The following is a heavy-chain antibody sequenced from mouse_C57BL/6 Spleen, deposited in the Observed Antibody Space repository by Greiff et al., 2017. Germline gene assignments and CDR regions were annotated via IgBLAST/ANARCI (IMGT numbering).Heavy chain of an antibody. CDR2: INYDGSN. V-gene: IGHV3-6*01. Sequence: EVQVVESGPGLVKPSQSLSLTCSVTGYSITSGYYWDWIRQFPGNKLEWMGYINYDGSNNYNPSLKNRISITRDTSKNQFFLKLNSVTTEDTATYYCAREGAYWGQGTLVTVSA. CDR1: GYSITSGYY. J-gene: IGHJ3*01. CDR3: AREGAY.